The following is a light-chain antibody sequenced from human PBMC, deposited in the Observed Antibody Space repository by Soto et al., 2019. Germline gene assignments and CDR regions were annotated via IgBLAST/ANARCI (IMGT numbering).Light chain of an antibody. CDR1: SSDVGGYNY. Sequence: QSALTQPASVSGSPGQSITISCTGTSSDVGGYNYVSWYQQHPGKAPKLMIYEVSNRPSGLSNRFSGSTSGNTASLTISGLQAEDEDDYYCCSYTSTSTLVAFGGGTKLTVL. CDR2: EVS. J-gene: IGLJ2*01. CDR3: CSYTSTSTLVA. V-gene: IGLV2-14*01.